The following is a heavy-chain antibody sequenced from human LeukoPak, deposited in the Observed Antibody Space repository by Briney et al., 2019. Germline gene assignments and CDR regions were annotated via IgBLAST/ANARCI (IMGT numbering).Heavy chain of an antibody. CDR3: ARALKPIPNSIQTSSWYPYTDY. J-gene: IGHJ4*02. Sequence: ASVKVSCKASGYTFTSYGISWVRQAPGQGLEWMGWISAYNGNTSYAQKLQGRVTMTTDTSTSTAYMELRSLRSDDTAVYYCARALKPIPNSIQTSSWYPYTDYWGQGTLVTVSS. CDR1: GYTFTSYG. D-gene: IGHD6-13*01. CDR2: ISAYNGNT. V-gene: IGHV1-18*01.